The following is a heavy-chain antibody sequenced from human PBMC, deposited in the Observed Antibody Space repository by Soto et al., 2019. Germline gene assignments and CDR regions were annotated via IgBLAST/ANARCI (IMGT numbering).Heavy chain of an antibody. V-gene: IGHV4-59*01. Sequence: SETLSLTCTVSGGSISSYYWSWIRQPPGKGLEWIGYIYYSGSTNYNPSLKSRVTISVDTSKNQFSLKLSSVTAADTAVYYCARGVSGDFWSGPNPKFDYWGQGTLVTVSS. CDR1: GGSISSYY. CDR2: IYYSGST. D-gene: IGHD3-3*01. CDR3: ARGVSGDFWSGPNPKFDY. J-gene: IGHJ4*02.